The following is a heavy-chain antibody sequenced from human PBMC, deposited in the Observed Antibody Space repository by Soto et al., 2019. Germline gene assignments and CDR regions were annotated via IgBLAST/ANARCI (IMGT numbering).Heavy chain of an antibody. V-gene: IGHV1-3*05. CDR2: INGGNGNT. CDR3: AXXXXPGFVGP. J-gene: IGHJ5*02. Sequence: QVQLVQSGAEEKKPGASVKVSCKASGYTFTSYAMHWVRQAPGQRLEWMGWINGGNGNTKYSQKFQGRVTITRDTSXXXXXXXXSSXXXXXXXXXXXAXXXXPGFVGPWGQGTLVTVSS. D-gene: IGHD6-13*01. CDR1: GYTFTSYA.